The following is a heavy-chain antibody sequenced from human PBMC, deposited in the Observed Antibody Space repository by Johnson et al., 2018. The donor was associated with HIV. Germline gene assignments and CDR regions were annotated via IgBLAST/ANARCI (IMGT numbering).Heavy chain of an antibody. CDR3: ARHQVVDDAFDI. CDR1: GFSFSSYA. D-gene: IGHD5-12*01. Sequence: VQLVESGGGVVQPGRSLRLSCAASGFSFSSYAMHWVRQAPGKGLELVAVISYDGSNKYYADSMKGRFTISRDNSKNTLYLQTNSLRVDDTAVYYCARHQVVDDAFDIWGQGTMVTVSS. V-gene: IGHV3-30*04. J-gene: IGHJ3*02. CDR2: ISYDGSNK.